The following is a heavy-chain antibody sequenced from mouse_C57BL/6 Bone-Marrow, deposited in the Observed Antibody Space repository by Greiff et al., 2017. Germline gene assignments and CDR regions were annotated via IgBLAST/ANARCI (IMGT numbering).Heavy chain of an antibody. D-gene: IGHD1-1*01. V-gene: IGHV2-5*01. Sequence: QVQLQQSGPGLVQPSQSLSITCTVSGFSLTSSGVHWVRQSPGKGLEWLGVIWRGGSTDYNAAFMSRLSITKDNSKSQVFFKMNILQADDSAIYYCAKNLVYYYGSSFAMDYWGQGTSVTVSS. CDR3: AKNLVYYYGSSFAMDY. J-gene: IGHJ4*01. CDR1: GFSLTSSG. CDR2: IWRGGST.